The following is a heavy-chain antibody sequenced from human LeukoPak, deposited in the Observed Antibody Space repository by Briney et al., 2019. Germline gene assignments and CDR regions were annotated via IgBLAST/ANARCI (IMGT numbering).Heavy chain of an antibody. V-gene: IGHV3-30*02. D-gene: IGHD1-26*01. CDR3: AKDQEWELLTPGFDY. Sequence: PGGSLRLSCAASGFTFSSYGMHWVRQAPGKGLEWVAFIRYDGSNKYYADSVKGRFTISRDNSKNTLYLQMNSLRAEDTAVYYCAKDQEWELLTPGFDYWGQGTLVTVSS. CDR1: GFTFSSYG. CDR2: IRYDGSNK. J-gene: IGHJ4*02.